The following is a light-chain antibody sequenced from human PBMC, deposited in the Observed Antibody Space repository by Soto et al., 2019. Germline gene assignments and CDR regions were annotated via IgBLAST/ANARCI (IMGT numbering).Light chain of an antibody. J-gene: IGLJ1*01. CDR1: SSNIGAGYD. CDR2: EVS. Sequence: QSVLTQPPSVSGAPGQRVTISCTGSSSNIGAGYDVHWYQQHPGKAPKLMIYEVSNRPSGVSNRFSGSKSGNTASLTISGLQAEDEADYYCGSYTTSSTPYVFGTGTKVTVL. CDR3: GSYTTSSTPYV. V-gene: IGLV2-14*01.